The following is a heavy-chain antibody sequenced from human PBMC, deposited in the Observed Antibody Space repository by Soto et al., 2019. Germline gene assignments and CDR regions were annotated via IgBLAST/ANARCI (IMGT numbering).Heavy chain of an antibody. J-gene: IGHJ4*02. CDR2: VYHSGNT. V-gene: IGHV4-4*02. CDR1: GGSISSGGYS. Sequence: SETLSLTWAVSGGSISSGGYSWSWVRQPPGKGLEWIGEVYHSGNTNYNPSLKSRVIISVDKSKNQFSLKLSSVTDADTAMYYCARGERQQQRDYWGQGTLVTVSS. D-gene: IGHD6-13*01. CDR3: ARGERQQQRDY.